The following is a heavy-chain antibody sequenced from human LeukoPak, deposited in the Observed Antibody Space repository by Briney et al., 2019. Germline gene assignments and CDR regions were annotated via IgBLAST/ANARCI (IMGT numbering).Heavy chain of an antibody. CDR3: ARPYTSDYRDAFDI. Sequence: SETLSLTCTVSGGSIASYYWSWIRQFPGKGLEWIGYISRGSTSYNPSLNSRVSISLDTSKNQLSLRLNSVTAADTAVYYCARPYTSDYRDAFDIWGQGTMVTVSS. CDR2: ISRGST. J-gene: IGHJ3*02. D-gene: IGHD6-19*01. V-gene: IGHV4-59*01. CDR1: GGSIASYY.